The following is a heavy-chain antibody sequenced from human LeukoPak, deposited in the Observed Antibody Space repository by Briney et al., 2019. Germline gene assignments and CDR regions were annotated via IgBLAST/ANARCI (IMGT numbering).Heavy chain of an antibody. J-gene: IGHJ5*02. CDR2: IYYSGST. Sequence: SQTLSLTCTVSGGSISSGDYYWSWIRQPPGKGLEWIGYIYYSGSTYYNPSLKSRVTMSVDTSKNQFSLKLSSVTAADTAVYYCARDPAVTTPSNWFDPWGQGTLVTVSS. CDR3: ARDPAVTTPSNWFDP. D-gene: IGHD4-17*01. V-gene: IGHV4-30-4*01. CDR1: GGSISSGDYY.